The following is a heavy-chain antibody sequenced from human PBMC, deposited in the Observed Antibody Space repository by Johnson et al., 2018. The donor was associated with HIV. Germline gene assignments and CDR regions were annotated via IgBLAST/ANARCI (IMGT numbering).Heavy chain of an antibody. CDR2: IGTAGDT. J-gene: IGHJ3*02. CDR3: ARDRVGSGGVCRTDAFDI. CDR1: GFTFSSYD. D-gene: IGHD2-21*02. V-gene: IGHV3-13*01. Sequence: VQLVESGGGLVQPGGSLRLSCAASGFTFSSYDMHWVRQATGKGLEWVSAIGTAGDTYYPGSVKCRFTISRENAKNSLYLQMNSLRAEDTALYFCARDRVGSGGVCRTDAFDIWGQGTMVTASA.